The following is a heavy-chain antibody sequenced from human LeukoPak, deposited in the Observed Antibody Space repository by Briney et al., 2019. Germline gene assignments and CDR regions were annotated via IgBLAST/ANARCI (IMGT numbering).Heavy chain of an antibody. CDR1: GYTFTSYD. J-gene: IGHJ4*02. CDR2: MNPNSGGT. D-gene: IGHD3-3*01. Sequence: ASVKVSCKASGYTFTSYDINWVRQATGQGLEWMGWMNPNSGGTNYAQKFQGRVTMTRDTSISTAYMELSRLRSDDTAVYYCARVLEYYDFWSGYPQSLFDYWGQGTLVTVSS. CDR3: ARVLEYYDFWSGYPQSLFDY. V-gene: IGHV1-2*02.